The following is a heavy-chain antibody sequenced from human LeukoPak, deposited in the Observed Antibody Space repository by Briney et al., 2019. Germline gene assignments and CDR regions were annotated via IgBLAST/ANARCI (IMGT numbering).Heavy chain of an antibody. CDR1: GFTFSTNY. Sequence: GGSLRLSCAASGFTFSTNYMSWVRQAPGKGLEWVSVISSGGTPYYADSVKGRFTISRDNSENTLYLQMHSLRAEDTAVYYCARGGAGYAFDYWGQGTLVTVSS. CDR2: ISSGGTP. V-gene: IGHV3-66*02. J-gene: IGHJ4*02. D-gene: IGHD5-12*01. CDR3: ARGGAGYAFDY.